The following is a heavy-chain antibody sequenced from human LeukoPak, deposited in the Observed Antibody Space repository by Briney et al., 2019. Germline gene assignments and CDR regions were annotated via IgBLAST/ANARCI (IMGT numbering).Heavy chain of an antibody. J-gene: IGHJ4*02. Sequence: SETLSLTCTVSGGSISSGSYYWSWIRQPAGKGLEWIGRIYTSESTNYNPSLKSRVTMSVDTSRNQFPPKLSSVTAAETAVYYCARGAYGSGSTALFDYWGQGTLVTVSS. CDR1: GGSISSGSYY. V-gene: IGHV4-61*02. D-gene: IGHD3-10*01. CDR2: IYTSEST. CDR3: ARGAYGSGSTALFDY.